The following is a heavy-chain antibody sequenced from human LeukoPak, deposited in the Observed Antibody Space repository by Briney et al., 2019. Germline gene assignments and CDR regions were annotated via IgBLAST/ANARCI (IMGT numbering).Heavy chain of an antibody. CDR2: ISGTADDT. V-gene: IGHV3-23*01. CDR3: AKSPYIATHIYFEY. J-gene: IGHJ4*02. CDR1: GFTFSNYA. Sequence: GGSLRLSCTASGFTFSNYAMSWVRQAPGQGLEWVSTISGTADDTHDADSVKGRFTIPRDNFNNVLYLQMNSLRAEDTAVYYCAKSPYIATHIYFEYWGQGALVTVSS. D-gene: IGHD6-6*01.